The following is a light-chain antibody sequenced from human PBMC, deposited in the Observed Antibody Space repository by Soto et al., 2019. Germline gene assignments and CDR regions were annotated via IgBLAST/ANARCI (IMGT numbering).Light chain of an antibody. CDR1: SSNIGTYT. Sequence: QSVLIQPPSASGTPGQRVTISCSGSSSNIGTYTVNWYQQVPGTAPKLLIYSNNQRPSGVPDRFSGSKSGTSASLAISGLQSEDEADYYCAAWDASLNGVIFGGGTKLTVL. J-gene: IGLJ2*01. CDR2: SNN. V-gene: IGLV1-44*01. CDR3: AAWDASLNGVI.